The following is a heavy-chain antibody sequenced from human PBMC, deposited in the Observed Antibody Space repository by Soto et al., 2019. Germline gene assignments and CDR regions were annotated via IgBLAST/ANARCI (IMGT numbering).Heavy chain of an antibody. V-gene: IGHV4-34*01. CDR2: INHSGST. CDR1: GGSFSGYY. J-gene: IGHJ6*02. Sequence: SETLSLTCAVYGGSFSGYYWSWIRQPPGKGLEWIGEINHSGSTNYNPSLKSRVTISVDTSKNQFSLKLSSVTAADTAVYYCARLGSYNYGMDVWGQGTTGKVS. CDR3: ARLGSYNYGMDV.